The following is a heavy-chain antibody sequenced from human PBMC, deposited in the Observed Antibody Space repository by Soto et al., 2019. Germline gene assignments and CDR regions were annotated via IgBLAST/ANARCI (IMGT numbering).Heavy chain of an antibody. Sequence: GGSLRLSCAASGFTFSSYAMSWVRQAPGKGLEWVSAISGSGGSTYYADSVKGRFTISRDNSKNTLYLQMNSLRAEDTAVYYCAKMYCSGGSCPLGDYWGQGTLVTVSS. D-gene: IGHD2-15*01. CDR2: ISGSGGST. CDR1: GFTFSSYA. J-gene: IGHJ4*02. CDR3: AKMYCSGGSCPLGDY. V-gene: IGHV3-23*01.